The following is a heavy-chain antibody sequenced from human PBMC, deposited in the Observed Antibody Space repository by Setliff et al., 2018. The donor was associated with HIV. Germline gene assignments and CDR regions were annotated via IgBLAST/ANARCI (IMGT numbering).Heavy chain of an antibody. V-gene: IGHV1-69*02. CDR3: ATSFGSGVAPFDN. CDR2: TIPVLSMS. CDR1: EDTFNSYT. J-gene: IGHJ4*02. D-gene: IGHD3-10*01. Sequence: GASVKVSCKASEDTFNSYTIHWVRQTPGQGLEWMGRTIPVLSMSNFALKFQGRGSIFADKSTSTAYLGLNGLTSEDTAIYYCATSFGSGVAPFDNWGQGTLVTAPQ.